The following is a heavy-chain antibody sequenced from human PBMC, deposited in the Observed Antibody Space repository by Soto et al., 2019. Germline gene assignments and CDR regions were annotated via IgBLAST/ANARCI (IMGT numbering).Heavy chain of an antibody. CDR3: TLPSGHSSTGADN. Sequence: QITLRESGPALVKPTQTLTLTCTFSGFSLSTNGVAVGWIRQPPGKALEWLALIFWDDDARYSPSLKSRLTITXDXXKNQVVLIMTNMDPVDTGTYYCTLPSGHSSTGADNWGQGTQVTVSS. CDR2: IFWDDDA. D-gene: IGHD6-19*01. J-gene: IGHJ4*02. V-gene: IGHV2-5*02. CDR1: GFSLSTNGVA.